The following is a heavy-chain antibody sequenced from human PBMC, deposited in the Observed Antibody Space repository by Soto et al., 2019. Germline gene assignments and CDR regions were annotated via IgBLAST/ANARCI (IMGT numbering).Heavy chain of an antibody. Sequence: ASVKVSCKASGYTFTSYGISWVRQAPGQGLEWMGWISAYNGNTNYAQKLQGRVTMTTDTSTSTAYMELRSLRSDDTAVYYCARSPQELVDYYYYYYGMDVCGEGPTVPV. CDR2: ISAYNGNT. CDR1: GYTFTSYG. J-gene: IGHJ6*02. V-gene: IGHV1-18*01. CDR3: ARSPQELVDYYYYYYGMDV. D-gene: IGHD6-6*01.